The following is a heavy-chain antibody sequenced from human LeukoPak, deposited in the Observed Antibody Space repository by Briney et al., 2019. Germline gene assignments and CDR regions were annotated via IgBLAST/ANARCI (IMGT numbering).Heavy chain of an antibody. CDR1: GGTFSSYA. J-gene: IGHJ4*02. Sequence: SVKVSCKASGGTFSSYAISWVRQAPGQGLEWMGGIIPIFGSANYAQKFQGRVTITTDESTSTAYMELSSLRSEDTAVYYCASSGSYGVWYFDYWGQGTLVTVSS. CDR2: IIPIFGSA. CDR3: ASSGSYGVWYFDY. D-gene: IGHD1-26*01. V-gene: IGHV1-69*05.